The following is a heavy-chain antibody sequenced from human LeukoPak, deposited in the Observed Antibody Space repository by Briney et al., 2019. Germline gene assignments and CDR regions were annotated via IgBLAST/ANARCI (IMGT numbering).Heavy chain of an antibody. CDR1: GASISDYN. V-gene: IGHV4-59*12. D-gene: IGHD7-27*01. CDR3: ARGSNWGDY. CDR2: FSNSGTT. Sequence: SETLSLTCTVSGASISDYNWSWIRQPPGKGREWIGFFSNSGTTNYNPSLKSRVTMSVDTSKNQFSLKLSSVTAADTAVYYCARGSNWGDYWGQGTLVTVSS. J-gene: IGHJ4*02.